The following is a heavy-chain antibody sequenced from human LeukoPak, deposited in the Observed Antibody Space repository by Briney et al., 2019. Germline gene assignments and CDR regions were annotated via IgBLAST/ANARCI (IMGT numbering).Heavy chain of an antibody. Sequence: ASVKVSCKASGYTFTSYDINWVRQATGQGLEWMGWMNPNSGNTGYAQKFQGKVTITRNTSISTAYMELSSLRSEDTAMYYCARGKWRYCSSTTCYNWFDPWGQGTLVTVFS. V-gene: IGHV1-8*03. CDR3: ARGKWRYCSSTTCYNWFDP. CDR1: GYTFTSYD. J-gene: IGHJ5*02. D-gene: IGHD2-2*01. CDR2: MNPNSGNT.